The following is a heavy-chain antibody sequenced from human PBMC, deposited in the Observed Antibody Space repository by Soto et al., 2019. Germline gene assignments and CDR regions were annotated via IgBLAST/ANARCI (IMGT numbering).Heavy chain of an antibody. J-gene: IGHJ5*02. Sequence: QVQLVQSGAEVKKPGASVKVSCKASGYTFASYPMAWVRQAPGQGLECMGWISVYNGNTNYAQKFKGRVTMTTDTSTSTAYMELSSLTSDDTAVYYCARVVGAVAGQRALFVPWGQGTLVTVSS. V-gene: IGHV1-18*01. CDR1: GYTFASYP. CDR2: ISVYNGNT. CDR3: ARVVGAVAGQRALFVP. D-gene: IGHD6-13*01.